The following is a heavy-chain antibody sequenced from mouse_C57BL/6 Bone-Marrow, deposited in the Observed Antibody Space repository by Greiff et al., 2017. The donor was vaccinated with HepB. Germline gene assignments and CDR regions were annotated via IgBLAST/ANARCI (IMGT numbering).Heavy chain of an antibody. V-gene: IGHV1-59*01. J-gene: IGHJ2*01. Sequence: VQLQQSGAELVRPGTSVTLSCKASGYTFTSYWMHWVKQTPGQGLEWIGVIDPSDSYTNYNQKFKGKATLTVDTSSSTAYMQLSSLTSEDSAVYYCAREELRDYWGQGTTLTVSS. CDR2: IDPSDSYT. CDR1: GYTFTSYW. CDR3: AREELRDY.